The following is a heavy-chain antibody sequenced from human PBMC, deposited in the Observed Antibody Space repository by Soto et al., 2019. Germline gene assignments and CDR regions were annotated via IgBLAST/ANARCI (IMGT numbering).Heavy chain of an antibody. D-gene: IGHD2-2*01. V-gene: IGHV4-4*02. CDR3: ARGSYHGDWFDP. CDR1: GDSISSSNG. J-gene: IGHJ5*02. Sequence: PSETLSLTYAVSGDSISSSNGWSWVRQPPGKGLEWIGEIYHNGSTNYNPSLKSRVTISVDKSKNQFSLKLSSVTAADTAVYYCARGSYHGDWFDPWGQGTLVTVSS. CDR2: IYHNGST.